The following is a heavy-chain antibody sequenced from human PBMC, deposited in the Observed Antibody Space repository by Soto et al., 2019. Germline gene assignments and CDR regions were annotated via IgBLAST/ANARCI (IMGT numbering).Heavy chain of an antibody. CDR2: INWNSVSI. CDR1: GFTFDDYA. J-gene: IGHJ6*02. Sequence: GGSLRLSCAASGFTFDDYAMHWVRQAPGKGLEWVSSINWNSVSIAYADSVKGRFSISRDNAKKSLNLQMNSLRPEDTALYYCEKKVVTYAKIYYAMDVWGQGTTVTVSS. D-gene: IGHD2-2*01. V-gene: IGHV3-9*01. CDR3: EKKVVTYAKIYYAMDV.